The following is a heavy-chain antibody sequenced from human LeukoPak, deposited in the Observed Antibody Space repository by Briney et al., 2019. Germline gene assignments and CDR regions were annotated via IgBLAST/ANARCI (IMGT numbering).Heavy chain of an antibody. Sequence: ASVKVSCKASGYTFTGYYMHWVRQAPGQGLEWMGWINPNSGGTNYAQKFQGRVTMTRDTSISTAYMELSRLRSDDTAVYYCARVSYYDSSGSYYFDYWGQGTLVTVSS. CDR1: GYTFTGYY. CDR3: ARVSYYDSSGSYYFDY. D-gene: IGHD3-22*01. V-gene: IGHV1-2*02. J-gene: IGHJ4*02. CDR2: INPNSGGT.